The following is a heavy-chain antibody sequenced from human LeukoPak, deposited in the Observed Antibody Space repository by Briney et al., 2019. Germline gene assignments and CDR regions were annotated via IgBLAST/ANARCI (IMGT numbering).Heavy chain of an antibody. CDR2: ISKDGSNK. CDR1: GFTFSNFG. V-gene: IGHV3-30*03. Sequence: GGSLGLSCAASGFTFSNFGLNGVRQAPGKGREWVAVISKDGSNKDYADSVKGRFIISRDNSKNTLYLQMNSLRAEDTAVYYCARDRSGIYDAFDIWGQGTMVTVSS. D-gene: IGHD1-14*01. CDR3: ARDRSGIYDAFDI. J-gene: IGHJ3*02.